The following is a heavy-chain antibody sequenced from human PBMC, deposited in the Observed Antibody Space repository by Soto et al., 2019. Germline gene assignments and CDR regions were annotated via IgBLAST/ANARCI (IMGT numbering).Heavy chain of an antibody. J-gene: IGHJ6*02. D-gene: IGHD3-10*01. CDR2: IWYDGGNK. Sequence: QVQLVESGGGVVQPGRSLRLSCAASGFTFSSSGMHWVRQAPGKGLEWVAFIWYDGGNKHYGDSVKGRFTISRDNSKNTLYPQMNSLRDEDTAVYYCATDRGYSNWEFGMDVWGQGTTVTVSS. V-gene: IGHV3-33*01. CDR3: ATDRGYSNWEFGMDV. CDR1: GFTFSSSG.